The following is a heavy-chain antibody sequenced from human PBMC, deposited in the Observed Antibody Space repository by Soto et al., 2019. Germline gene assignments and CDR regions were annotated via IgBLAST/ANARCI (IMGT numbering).Heavy chain of an antibody. V-gene: IGHV5-51*01. CDR2: IYPGDSDT. CDR3: AASIFYYGMDV. J-gene: IGHJ6*04. Sequence: GESLKISCKGSGYTFTNYWIGWVRQMPGKGLEWMGIIYPGDSDTKYNPSFQGQVTISADKSITTTYLQWSSLKASDTAIYYCAASIFYYGMDVSGAGTTLTVYS. CDR1: GYTFTNYW.